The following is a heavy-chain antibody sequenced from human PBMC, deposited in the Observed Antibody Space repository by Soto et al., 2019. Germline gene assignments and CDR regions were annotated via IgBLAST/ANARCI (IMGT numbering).Heavy chain of an antibody. CDR2: ISAHNGNT. D-gene: IGHD1-1*01. V-gene: IGHV1-18*01. CDR3: ARGRYGHY. J-gene: IGHJ4*02. Sequence: QVHLVQSGAEVKKPGASVKVSCKGSGYDFTTYGITWVRQAPGQGLEWMAWISAHNGNTDYAQKLQGRVTVTRDTSTSTEYMELRSLRSDDTAMYYCARGRYGHYWGQGALVTVSS. CDR1: GYDFTTYG.